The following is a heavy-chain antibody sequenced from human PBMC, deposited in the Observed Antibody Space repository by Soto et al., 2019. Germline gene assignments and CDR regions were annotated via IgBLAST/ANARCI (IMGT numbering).Heavy chain of an antibody. Sequence: QVHLVQSGAEVKKPGSSVKVSCKASGGAFSSYPINWVRQAPGQGLEWMGGIIPFFGTTHSAQKFQDRLTITADESTRTTYMELSSLRSEDTAVYYCASRPVMEVAQYGNWFDPWGQGTLVTVSS. V-gene: IGHV1-69*01. D-gene: IGHD2-15*01. CDR2: IIPFFGTT. CDR1: GGAFSSYP. CDR3: ASRPVMEVAQYGNWFDP. J-gene: IGHJ5*02.